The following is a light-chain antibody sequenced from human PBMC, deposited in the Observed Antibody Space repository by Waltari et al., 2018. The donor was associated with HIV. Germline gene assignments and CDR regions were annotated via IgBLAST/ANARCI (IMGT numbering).Light chain of an antibody. Sequence: DIVMTQSPLSLPVTPGEPASISCRSSQSLRHSNGYNYLDWYLQKPGQSPQLLIYLGSNRASGVPDRFRGSGSGTDFTLKISRVEAEDVGVYYCMQALQTPYAFGQGTKLEIK. CDR1: QSLRHSNGYNY. CDR3: MQALQTPYA. V-gene: IGKV2-28*01. CDR2: LGS. J-gene: IGKJ2*01.